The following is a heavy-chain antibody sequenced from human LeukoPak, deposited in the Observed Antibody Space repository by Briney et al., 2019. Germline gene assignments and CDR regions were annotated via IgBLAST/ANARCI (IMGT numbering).Heavy chain of an antibody. CDR3: ARDQVYYDFWSGYYTRYYYYYMDV. V-gene: IGHV3-74*01. J-gene: IGHJ6*03. CDR1: GFTFSSYW. Sequence: GGSLRLSRAASGFTFSSYWMHWVRQAPGKGLVWVSRINTDGSSTSYADSVKGRFTISRDNAKNTLYLQMNSLRAEDTAVYYCARDQVYYDFWSGYYTRYYYYYMDVWGKGTTVTVSS. D-gene: IGHD3-3*01. CDR2: INTDGSST.